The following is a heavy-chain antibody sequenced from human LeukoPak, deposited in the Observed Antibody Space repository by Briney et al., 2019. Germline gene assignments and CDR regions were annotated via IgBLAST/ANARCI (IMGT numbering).Heavy chain of an antibody. CDR3: ASGDNDPLFDY. CDR2: IYYSGST. CDR1: GGSISSGGYY. D-gene: IGHD1-1*01. V-gene: IGHV4-31*03. J-gene: IGHJ4*02. Sequence: SETLSLTCTVSGGSISSGGYYWSWIRQHPWTGLEWIGSIYYSGSTNYNPSLQGRVTISLDTSRNQFSLKLSSVTAADTAVYYCASGDNDPLFDYWGQGTLVTVSS.